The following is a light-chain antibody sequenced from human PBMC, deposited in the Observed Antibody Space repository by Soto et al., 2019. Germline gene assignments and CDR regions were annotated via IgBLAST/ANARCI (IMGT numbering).Light chain of an antibody. CDR2: GAS. CDR1: QSVSSSY. J-gene: IGKJ1*01. CDR3: QQYSSSPQT. V-gene: IGKV3-20*01. Sequence: EIVLTQSPGTLSLSPGERATLFCRASQSVSSSYLAWYQQKPGQAPRLLIYGASSRATGIPDRFSGSGSGTDFTLTISRLEPEDFAVYYCQQYSSSPQTFGQGTEVEIK.